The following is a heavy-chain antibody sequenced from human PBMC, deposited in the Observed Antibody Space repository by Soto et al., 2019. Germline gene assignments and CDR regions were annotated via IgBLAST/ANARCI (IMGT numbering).Heavy chain of an antibody. CDR3: ARDLEYSYGLTGDYFDY. D-gene: IGHD5-18*01. Sequence: QVQLVQSGAEVKKPGSSVKVSCKASGGTFSSYAISWVRQAPGQGLEWMGGIIPIFGTANYAQKFQGRVTISADKSTSTAYMELSSLRFEDTAVYYCARDLEYSYGLTGDYFDYWGQGTLVTVSS. CDR2: IIPIFGTA. V-gene: IGHV1-69*06. J-gene: IGHJ4*02. CDR1: GGTFSSYA.